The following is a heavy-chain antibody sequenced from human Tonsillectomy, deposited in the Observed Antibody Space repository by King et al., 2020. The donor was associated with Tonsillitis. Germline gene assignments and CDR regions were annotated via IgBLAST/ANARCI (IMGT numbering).Heavy chain of an antibody. CDR1: GYTFTGYY. CDR3: ARGLDCSSISCYSFFYGMDV. J-gene: IGHJ6*02. CDR2: INPNSGGT. D-gene: IGHD2-2*01. Sequence: QLVQSGAEVKKPGASVKVSCKASGYTFTGYYMHWVRQAPGQGLEWMGWINPNSGGTNYAQKFQGWVTLTRDTSISTAYMELSRLRSDDTAVYYCARGLDCSSISCYSFFYGMDVWGQGTTVTVSS. V-gene: IGHV1-2*04.